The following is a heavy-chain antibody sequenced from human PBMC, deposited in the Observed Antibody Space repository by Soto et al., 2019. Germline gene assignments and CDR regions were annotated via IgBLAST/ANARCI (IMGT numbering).Heavy chain of an antibody. V-gene: IGHV3-23*01. CDR1: GFTFTTYA. D-gene: IGHD4-17*01. Sequence: EVQLLESGGSLVQPGGSLRLSCAASGFTFTTYAMTWVRQAPGKGLEWVSTVSGSGGNRHYADSVKGRFTISRDNSKNRLYLQMNSLRAEDTAVYYCAKQDYGDVDHWGQGTLVTVSS. CDR3: AKQDYGDVDH. CDR2: VSGSGGNR. J-gene: IGHJ4*02.